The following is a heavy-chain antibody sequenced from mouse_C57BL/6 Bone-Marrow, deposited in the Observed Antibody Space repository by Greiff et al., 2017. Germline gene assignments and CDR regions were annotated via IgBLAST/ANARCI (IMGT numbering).Heavy chain of an antibody. J-gene: IGHJ1*03. CDR1: GYTFTSYW. Sequence: QVQLQQPGAELVRPGSSVKLSCKASGYTFTSYWMHWVKQRPIQGLEWIGNIDPSDSETHYTQKFKDKATLTVDKSSSTAYMQLSSLTSEDSAVYNCARTYRGSRWCCDVWGTGTTVTVSS. V-gene: IGHV1-52*01. CDR2: IDPSDSET. CDR3: ARTYRGSRWCCDV. D-gene: IGHD1-1*01.